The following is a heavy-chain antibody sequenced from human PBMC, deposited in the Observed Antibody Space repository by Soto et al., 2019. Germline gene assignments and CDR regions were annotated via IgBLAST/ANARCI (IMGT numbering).Heavy chain of an antibody. V-gene: IGHV3-30*14. J-gene: IGHJ4*02. D-gene: IGHD2-2*01. CDR2: ISYDGSNT. CDR1: GFTFSSYA. Sequence: PGGSLRLSCAASGFTFSSYAMHWVRQAPGKGLEWVAVISYDGSNTYYADSVEGRSTISRDGSKNTLYLHMNSLRAEDTAVYYCALRRVAYADFWGQGTRVTVSS. CDR3: ALRRVAYADF.